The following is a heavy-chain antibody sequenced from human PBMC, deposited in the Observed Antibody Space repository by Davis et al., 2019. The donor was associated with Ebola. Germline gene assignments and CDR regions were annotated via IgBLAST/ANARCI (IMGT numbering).Heavy chain of an antibody. CDR1: GFTFSRSW. CDR3: ANLEWVNPDY. J-gene: IGHJ4*02. V-gene: IGHV3-7*01. Sequence: GESLKISCVASGFTFSRSWMNWVRQAPGQGLEWVASIKEDGSEKYHVHSVEGRFTISRDNAKNSLSLQMNSLRAEETAVYYCANLEWVNPDYWGQGVVVTVAS. D-gene: IGHD3-3*01. CDR2: IKEDGSEK.